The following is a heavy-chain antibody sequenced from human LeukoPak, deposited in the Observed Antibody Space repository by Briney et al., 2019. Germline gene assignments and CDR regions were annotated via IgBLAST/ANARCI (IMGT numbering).Heavy chain of an antibody. V-gene: IGHV4-59*06. Sequence: SETLSLTCTVSGGSISSYYWSWIRQPPGKGLEWIGYIYDSGNTYYNPSLRSRVTISLDTSKNHFSLKLSSVTAADTAVYYCVRDRGWELLEYWGQGTLVTVSS. D-gene: IGHD1-26*01. CDR3: VRDRGWELLEY. CDR1: GGSISSYY. CDR2: IYDSGNT. J-gene: IGHJ4*02.